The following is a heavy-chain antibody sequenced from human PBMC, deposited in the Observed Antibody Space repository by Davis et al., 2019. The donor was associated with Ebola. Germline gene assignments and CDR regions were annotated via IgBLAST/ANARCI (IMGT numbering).Heavy chain of an antibody. CDR1: GGSISSYF. Sequence: SETLSLTCTVSGGSISSYFWSWIRQPPEKGLEWIGEISHHNGYTNYNPSLSSRVAISVDSSKNQFSLKINSVTAADTATYYCARTTKTNIEDSGLGYNSFDSWGQGVLVSVSS. CDR3: ARTTKTNIEDSGLGYNSFDS. D-gene: IGHD4-17*01. CDR2: ISHHNGYT. V-gene: IGHV4-34*01. J-gene: IGHJ5*01.